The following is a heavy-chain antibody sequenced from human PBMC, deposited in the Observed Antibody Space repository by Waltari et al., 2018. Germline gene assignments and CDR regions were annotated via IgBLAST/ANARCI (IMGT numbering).Heavy chain of an antibody. J-gene: IGHJ4*02. CDR3: ARKGGRGYAYGPFYFDY. Sequence: EVQLVEAGGDLVQPGGSLRLSCEASGFTFSDYWMHWVRQSPGTGPVLVSPINGDGSGITYSESVKGRFTISRDNTKNTLYLQMNSLRVEDTAVYYCARKGGRGYAYGPFYFDYWGQGALVIVSS. V-gene: IGHV3-74*01. CDR2: INGDGSGI. D-gene: IGHD5-12*01. CDR1: GFTFSDYW.